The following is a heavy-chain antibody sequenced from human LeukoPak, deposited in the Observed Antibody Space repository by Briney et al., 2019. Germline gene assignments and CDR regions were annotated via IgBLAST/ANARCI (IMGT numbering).Heavy chain of an antibody. CDR2: IKSKTDGGTT. CDR3: ARDISSGWSIKYYFVY. V-gene: IGHV3-15*01. Sequence: AGGSLRLSCAASGFTFSNAWMSWVRQAPGKGLEWVGRIKSKTDGGTTDYAAPVKGRFTISRDDSKNTLYLQMNSLRGEDTAVYYCARDISSGWSIKYYFVYWGQGTLVTVSS. CDR1: GFTFSNAW. J-gene: IGHJ4*02. D-gene: IGHD6-19*01.